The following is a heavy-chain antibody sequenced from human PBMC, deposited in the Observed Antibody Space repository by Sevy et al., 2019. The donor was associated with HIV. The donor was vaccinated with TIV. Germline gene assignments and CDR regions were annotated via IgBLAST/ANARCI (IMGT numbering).Heavy chain of an antibody. V-gene: IGHV3-23*01. Sequence: GGSLRLSCVASGFTFSNYAMNWVRQAPGKGLEWVSTIFRGGDGTYYADSVKGRFTISRDNSKDTVYLQLSSLRADDTAVYYCAGALYDSSGSFDALDIWGQGTMVTGSS. CDR1: GFTFSNYA. CDR3: AGALYDSSGSFDALDI. CDR2: IFRGGDGT. J-gene: IGHJ3*02. D-gene: IGHD3-22*01.